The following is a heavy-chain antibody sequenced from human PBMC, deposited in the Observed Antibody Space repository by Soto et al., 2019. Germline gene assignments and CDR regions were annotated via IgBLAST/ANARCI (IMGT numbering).Heavy chain of an antibody. J-gene: IGHJ5*02. V-gene: IGHV1-46*01. CDR1: GYTFTSYY. CDR3: ARDRITIFGVVLAGWFDP. D-gene: IGHD3-3*01. CDR2: INPSGGST. Sequence: ASVKVSCKXSGYTFTSYYMHWVRQAPGQGLEWMGIINPSGGSTSYAQKFQGRVTMTRDTSTSTVYMELSSLRSEDTAVYYCARDRITIFGVVLAGWFDPWGQGTLVTVSS.